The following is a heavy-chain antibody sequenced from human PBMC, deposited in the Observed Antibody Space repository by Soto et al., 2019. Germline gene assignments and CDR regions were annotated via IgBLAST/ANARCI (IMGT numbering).Heavy chain of an antibody. CDR2: ILPVSAPP. Sequence: GXSVKVSCKASGGTLNNYAINWVRQAPGQGLEWMGGILPVSAPPDYAQKFQGRVSITADHSTSTVYMELSRLKSDDTAVYFCATDSNYDVSNSFWGQGTLVTLSS. CDR1: GGTLNNYA. CDR3: ATDSNYDVSNSF. J-gene: IGHJ1*01. V-gene: IGHV1-69*13. D-gene: IGHD3-3*01.